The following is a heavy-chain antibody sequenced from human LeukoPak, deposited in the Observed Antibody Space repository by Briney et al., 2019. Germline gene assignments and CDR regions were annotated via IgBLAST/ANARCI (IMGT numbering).Heavy chain of an antibody. Sequence: SVKVSCKASGGTFRTLAISWVRQAPGQGLEWMGGIIPIFGIPDSAQKFQGRLTITADESTTTAYMELSSLRSDDTAIYYCGLSGNYYYYYMDVWGKGTTVTISS. D-gene: IGHD6-25*01. V-gene: IGHV1-69*13. J-gene: IGHJ6*03. CDR3: GLSGNYYYYYMDV. CDR1: GGTFRTLA. CDR2: IIPIFGIP.